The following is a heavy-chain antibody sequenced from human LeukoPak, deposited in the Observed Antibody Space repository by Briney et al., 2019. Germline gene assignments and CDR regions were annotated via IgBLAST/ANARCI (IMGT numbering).Heavy chain of an antibody. CDR1: RYSLRSGYY. CDR3: ARGRREMVDY. D-gene: IGHD5-24*01. J-gene: IGHJ4*02. CDR2: IYHSGST. Sequence: PSETLSLTRTVSRYSLRSGYYWGWIRQPPGKGLEWIGSIYHSGSTYYNPSLKSRVTISVDTNKNQFSLMQSSVTAADTAVYYCARGRREMVDYWGQGTLVTVYS. V-gene: IGHV4-38-2*02.